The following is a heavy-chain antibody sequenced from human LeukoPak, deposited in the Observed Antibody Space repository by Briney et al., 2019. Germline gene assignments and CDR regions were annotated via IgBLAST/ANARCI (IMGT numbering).Heavy chain of an antibody. D-gene: IGHD2-21*02. CDR3: TTEPCGGVCYQYYFDY. CDR1: GFTFNNAW. V-gene: IGHV3-15*01. Sequence: PGGSLRLSCAASGFTFNNAWMSWVRQTPDKGLEWLGRIKSKTDGGTTDYAAPVKGRFTISRDDSKNTLYLQMNNLKTEDTAVYYCTTEPCGGVCYQYYFDYWGQGTLVTVSS. J-gene: IGHJ4*02. CDR2: IKSKTDGGTT.